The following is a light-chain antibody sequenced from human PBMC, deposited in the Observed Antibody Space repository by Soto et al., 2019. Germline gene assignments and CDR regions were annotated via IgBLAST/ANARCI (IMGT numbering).Light chain of an antibody. CDR3: QQYNRWPPLT. J-gene: IGKJ4*01. Sequence: EIVMTQSPATLSVSPGERVTLSCRASESVSSNLAWYQQKSGQAPRLLIYGASTRATAIPSRFSGSGSGTEFTLTISSLQSDDFGVYYCQQYNRWPPLTFGGGNKVEIK. CDR1: ESVSSN. CDR2: GAS. V-gene: IGKV3-15*01.